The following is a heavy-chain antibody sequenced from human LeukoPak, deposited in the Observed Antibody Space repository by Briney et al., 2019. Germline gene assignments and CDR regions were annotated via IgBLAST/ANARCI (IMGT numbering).Heavy chain of an antibody. Sequence: ASVKVSCKASGYTFTSYDINWVRQAPGEGLEWMGWMKPNSGNTGYAQKFQRRVTMTRNTSISTAYMELSSLRSEDTAVYYCATGFPRIVGATTNWFDPWGQGTLVTVSS. CDR3: ATGFPRIVGATTNWFDP. V-gene: IGHV1-8*01. CDR2: MKPNSGNT. J-gene: IGHJ5*02. D-gene: IGHD1-26*01. CDR1: GYTFTSYD.